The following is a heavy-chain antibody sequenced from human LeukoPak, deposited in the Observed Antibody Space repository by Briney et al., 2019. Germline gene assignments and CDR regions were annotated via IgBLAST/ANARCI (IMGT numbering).Heavy chain of an antibody. J-gene: IGHJ4*02. Sequence: GESLKISCKGSGYYFTTYWIAWVRQMPGKGLEWMGIIYPGDSDTRYSPSFQGQVTISADKSISTAYLQWSSLKAPDTAMYYCARRYSGYADYWGQGTLVTVSS. CDR3: ARRYSGYADY. D-gene: IGHD5-12*01. CDR1: GYYFTTYW. CDR2: IYPGDSDT. V-gene: IGHV5-51*01.